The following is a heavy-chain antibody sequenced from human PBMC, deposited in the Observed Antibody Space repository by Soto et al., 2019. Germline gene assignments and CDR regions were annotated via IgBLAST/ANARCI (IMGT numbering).Heavy chain of an antibody. Sequence: QVQLVESGGGVVQPGRSLRLSCAASGFTFSSYAMHWARQAPGKGLEWVAVISYDGSNKYYADSVKGRFTISRDNSKNTLYLQMNSLRAEDTAVYYCARGGGVGAKFGHWGQGTLVTVSS. V-gene: IGHV3-30-3*01. CDR1: GFTFSSYA. D-gene: IGHD1-26*01. CDR2: ISYDGSNK. J-gene: IGHJ4*02. CDR3: ARGGGVGAKFGH.